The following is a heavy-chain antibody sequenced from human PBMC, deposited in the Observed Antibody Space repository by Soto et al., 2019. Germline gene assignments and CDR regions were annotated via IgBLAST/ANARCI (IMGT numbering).Heavy chain of an antibody. CDR2: IIPIFGAA. J-gene: IGHJ6*02. Sequence: SVKVSCKASGGTFSSYATSWVRQAPGQGLEWMGGIIPIFGAANYAQKFQGRVTITADESTSTAYMELSSLRSEDTAVYYCAKTMVRGPYYYGMDVWGQGTTVTVSS. V-gene: IGHV1-69*13. CDR1: GGTFSSYA. CDR3: AKTMVRGPYYYGMDV. D-gene: IGHD3-10*01.